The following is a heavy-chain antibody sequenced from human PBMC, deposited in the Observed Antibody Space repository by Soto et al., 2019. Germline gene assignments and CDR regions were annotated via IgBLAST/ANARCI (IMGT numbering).Heavy chain of an antibody. CDR2: IYSGGST. CDR3: ARTCSGGTCSFDY. Sequence: EVQLVESGGGLVQPGGSLRLSCAASGFTVSSNYMSWVRQAPGKGPEWVSVIYSGGSTYYADSVKGRFTISRDNSENTLYLQMNSLRAEDTAVYYCARTCSGGTCSFDYWGQGTLVTVSS. V-gene: IGHV3-66*01. CDR1: GFTVSSNY. J-gene: IGHJ4*02. D-gene: IGHD2-15*01.